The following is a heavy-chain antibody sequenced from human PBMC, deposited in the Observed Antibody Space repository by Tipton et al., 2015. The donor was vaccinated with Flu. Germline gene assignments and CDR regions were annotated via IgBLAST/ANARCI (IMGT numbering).Heavy chain of an antibody. CDR1: GFTFSSYA. V-gene: IGHV3-64*01. CDR2: ISSNGGST. Sequence: GSLRLSCAASGFTFSSYAMHWVRQAPGKGLEYVSAISSNGGSTYYANSVKGRFTISRDNSKNTLCLQMGSLRAEDMAVYYCARVHDGSGYDYWGQGTLVTVSS. J-gene: IGHJ4*02. CDR3: ARVHDGSGYDY. D-gene: IGHD3-10*01.